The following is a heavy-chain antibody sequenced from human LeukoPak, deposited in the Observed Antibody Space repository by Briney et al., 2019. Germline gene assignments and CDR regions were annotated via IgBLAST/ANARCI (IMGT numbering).Heavy chain of an antibody. J-gene: IGHJ4*02. D-gene: IGHD3-22*01. Sequence: GGSLRRYCTASGFTSTIYGMTWVRQAPGKGLEWVATISGTGARTYYADSAKGRFTISRDSSKNTVDLQMNSLRAEDTAVYYCARSHSSDHPDLDYWGQGTLVTVSS. V-gene: IGHV3-23*01. CDR3: ARSHSSDHPDLDY. CDR2: ISGTGART. CDR1: GFTSTIYG.